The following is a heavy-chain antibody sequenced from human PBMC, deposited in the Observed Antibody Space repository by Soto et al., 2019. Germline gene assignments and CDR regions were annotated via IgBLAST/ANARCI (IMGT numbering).Heavy chain of an antibody. J-gene: IGHJ6*02. CDR2: IYWDDDK. CDR3: VHRRVAWSMDV. V-gene: IGHV2-5*02. D-gene: IGHD5-12*01. Sequence: QITLKESGPTLVKPTQTLTLTCTFSEFSLSTRGVGVGWIRQPPGKALEWLALIYWDDDKYYSPSMKRRLTITKDTSKNQVVLTMTNMDPVDTATYYCVHRRVAWSMDVWGQGTTVTVSS. CDR1: EFSLSTRGVG.